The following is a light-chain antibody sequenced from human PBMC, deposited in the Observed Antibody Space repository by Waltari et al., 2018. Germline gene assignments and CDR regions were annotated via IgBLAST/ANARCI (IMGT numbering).Light chain of an antibody. Sequence: TVVTPEPSLTVSSAGPATPSCGSITGAATRGYYSNRFPQKPRQAPRALIYSTSNKHAWTPARFSGALSGGKAALTLSGVQPEDEAEYYCLPYYGGAGVFGGGTKLTVL. CDR3: LPYYGGAGV. J-gene: IGLJ2*01. CDR1: TGAATRGYY. V-gene: IGLV7-43*01. CDR2: STS.